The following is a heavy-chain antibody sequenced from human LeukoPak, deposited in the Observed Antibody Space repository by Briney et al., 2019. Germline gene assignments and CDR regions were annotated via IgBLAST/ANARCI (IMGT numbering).Heavy chain of an antibody. D-gene: IGHD5-12*01. CDR3: ARGGNPYYYYYMDV. V-gene: IGHV1-2*02. CDR1: GYTFTGYY. CDR2: INPNSGGT. J-gene: IGHJ6*03. Sequence: EASVKVSCKASGYTFTGYYMHWVRQAPGQGLEWMGWINPNSGGTNYAQKFQGRVTMTRDTSISTAYMELSRLRSDDTAVYYCARGGNPYYYYYMDVWGKGTTVTVSS.